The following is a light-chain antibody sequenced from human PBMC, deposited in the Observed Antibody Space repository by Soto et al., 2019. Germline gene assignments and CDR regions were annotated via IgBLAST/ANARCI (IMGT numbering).Light chain of an antibody. CDR1: QSISSY. J-gene: IGKJ1*01. CDR3: HLTARPLDT. Sequence: EIQMTQSTSSLSASVGDRVTITCRASQSISSYLNWYQQHPGKAPNALIYEASNLQSGVPSRFSGSGSGTDFTLTISGLQPADSATYYCHLTARPLDTLAQGTKVDIK. V-gene: IGKV1-39*01. CDR2: EAS.